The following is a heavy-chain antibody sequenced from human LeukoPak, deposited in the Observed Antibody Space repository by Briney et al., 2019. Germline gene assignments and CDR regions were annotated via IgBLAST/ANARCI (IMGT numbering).Heavy chain of an antibody. Sequence: NPWETLSLTCAVYGGSFIGYYWSWIRQPPGKGLEWVGEISHSGSTKYNPSLKGRVTILVGTSKNHLSLKLSSVTAADTAVYYCASSRYFHGFKGLYYFDFWGQGTLVTVSS. D-gene: IGHD3-9*01. CDR2: ISHSGST. V-gene: IGHV4-34*01. CDR3: ASSRYFHGFKGLYYFDF. CDR1: GGSFIGYY. J-gene: IGHJ4*02.